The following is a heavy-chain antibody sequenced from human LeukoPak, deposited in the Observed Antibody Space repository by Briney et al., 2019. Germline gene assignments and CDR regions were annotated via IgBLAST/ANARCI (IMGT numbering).Heavy chain of an antibody. J-gene: IGHJ4*02. D-gene: IGHD6-19*01. CDR2: IYYNEST. V-gene: IGHV4-59*01. Sequence: SETLSLTCTVSGGSISSYYWSWIRQPVGKGLEWIGYIYYNESTNYNPSVKSRVTISADTSKNQFSLKLRSVTAADTAVYYCARGRWLVNYWGQGTPVTVSS. CDR3: ARGRWLVNY. CDR1: GGSISSYY.